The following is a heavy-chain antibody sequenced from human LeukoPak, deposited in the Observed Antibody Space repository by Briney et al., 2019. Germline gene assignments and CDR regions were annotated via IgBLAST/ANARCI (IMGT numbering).Heavy chain of an antibody. J-gene: IGHJ4*02. CDR3: TTDSRGWFGELLG. CDR2: IKRKTDGGTT. Sequence: GGSLRLSCAASGFTFNDAWMNWVRQAPGKGLEWVGRIKRKTDGGTTGYAAPVKGRFTISRDDSKNTLYLQMNSLRTEDTAVYYCTTDSRGWFGELLGWGQGTLVTVSS. V-gene: IGHV3-15*07. D-gene: IGHD3-10*01. CDR1: GFTFNDAW.